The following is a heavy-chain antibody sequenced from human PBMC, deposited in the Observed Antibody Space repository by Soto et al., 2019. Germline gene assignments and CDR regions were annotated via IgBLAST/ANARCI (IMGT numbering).Heavy chain of an antibody. J-gene: IGHJ4*02. V-gene: IGHV4-34*01. CDR1: GGSFPGYY. CDR3: ARGHGRFAH. CDR2: INHSGFT. Sequence: QLQLHQSGAGLLKPSETLSLTCDVSGGSFPGYYWAWIRQPPGKGLEWIGEINHSGFTNYNPSLTGRVTISLDTSRSQFSLKLDSLTAADTAFYFCARGHGRFAHWGQGTLVTVSS.